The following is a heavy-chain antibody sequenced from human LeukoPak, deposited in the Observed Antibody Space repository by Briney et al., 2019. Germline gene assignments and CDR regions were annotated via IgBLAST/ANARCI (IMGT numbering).Heavy chain of an antibody. J-gene: IGHJ4*02. D-gene: IGHD3-16*01. Sequence: GGSLRLSCAASGFTFSRYAMHWVRQAPGKGLEWVAVISYDGSNKYYTDSVKGRFTISRDNSKNTLYLQMNSLRAEDTAVYYCAREVLDSSYGYVFDYGGQGTLVTVSS. V-gene: IGHV3-30-3*01. CDR1: GFTFSRYA. CDR2: ISYDGSNK. CDR3: AREVLDSSYGYVFDY.